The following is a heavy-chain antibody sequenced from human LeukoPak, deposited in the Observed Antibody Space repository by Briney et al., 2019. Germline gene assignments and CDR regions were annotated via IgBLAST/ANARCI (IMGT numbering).Heavy chain of an antibody. CDR2: INHSGST. V-gene: IGHV4-30-4*01. J-gene: IGHJ6*02. D-gene: IGHD3-3*01. CDR1: GGSINSGDYY. CDR3: ARYIPKYYDFWIYGMDV. Sequence: PSQTLSLTCTVSGGSINSGDYYWSWIRQPPGKGLEWIGEINHSGSTNYNPSLKSRVTISVDTSKNQFSLKLSSVTAADTAVYYCARYIPKYYDFWIYGMDVWGQGTTVTVSS.